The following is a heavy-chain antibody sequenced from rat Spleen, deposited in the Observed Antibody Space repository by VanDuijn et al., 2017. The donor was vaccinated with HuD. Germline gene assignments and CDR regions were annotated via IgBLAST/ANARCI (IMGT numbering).Heavy chain of an antibody. V-gene: IGHV5-58*01. CDR1: GFTFSGNW. Sequence: EVQLVESGGGLVQPGRSLKLSCAASGFTFSGNWLNWIRQAPGKGLEWVASIYSDGSSTYYPDTVKGRFTISRDNAKSTLYLQMDSLRSEDTATYYCSKWGDSGYFDNWGQGVMVTVSS. CDR3: SKWGDSGYFDN. J-gene: IGHJ2*01. D-gene: IGHD4-3*01. CDR2: IYSDGSST.